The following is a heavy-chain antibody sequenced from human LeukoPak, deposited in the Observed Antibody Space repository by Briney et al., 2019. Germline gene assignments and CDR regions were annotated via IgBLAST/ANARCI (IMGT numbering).Heavy chain of an antibody. CDR3: ARGSGSGWPLDR. V-gene: IGHV3-48*03. Sequence: PGGSLRLSCAASGFSFSSYEMNWVRQAPGKGLEWVSYISGSGSIIYYADSVKGRFTVSRDNAKNSLYLQMNDLRAEDTAVYYCARGSGSGWPLDRWGQGALVTVSS. J-gene: IGHJ5*02. CDR1: GFSFSSYE. D-gene: IGHD6-19*01. CDR2: ISGSGSII.